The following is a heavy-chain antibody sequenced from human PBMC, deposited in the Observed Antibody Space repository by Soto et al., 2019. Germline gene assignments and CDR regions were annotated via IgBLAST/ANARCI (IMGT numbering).Heavy chain of an antibody. CDR1: GYTLTELS. Sequence: ASVKVSCKVSGYTLTELSMHCVRQAPGKGLEWMGGFDPEDGETIYAQKFQGRVTMTEDTSTDTAYMELSSLRSEDTAVYYCATGYCSSTSCYAGHFDYWGQGTLVTVSS. D-gene: IGHD2-2*01. J-gene: IGHJ4*02. V-gene: IGHV1-24*01. CDR3: ATGYCSSTSCYAGHFDY. CDR2: FDPEDGET.